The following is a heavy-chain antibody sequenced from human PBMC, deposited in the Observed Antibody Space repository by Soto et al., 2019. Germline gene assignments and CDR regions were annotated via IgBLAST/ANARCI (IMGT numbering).Heavy chain of an antibody. Sequence: SETLSLTCTVSGGSISSYYWSWIRQPPGKGLEWIGYIYYSGSTNYNPSLKSRVTISVDTSKNQFSLKLSSVTAADTAVYYCARAIWTTNFDYWGQGTLVTVS. J-gene: IGHJ4*02. CDR2: IYYSGST. CDR1: GGSISSYY. D-gene: IGHD1-26*01. CDR3: ARAIWTTNFDY. V-gene: IGHV4-59*01.